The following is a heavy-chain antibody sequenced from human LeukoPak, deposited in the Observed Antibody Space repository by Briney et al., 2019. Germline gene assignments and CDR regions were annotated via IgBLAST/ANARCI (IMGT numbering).Heavy chain of an antibody. CDR2: IYYSGST. V-gene: IGHV4-61*01. CDR1: GGSVSSGSYY. CDR3: AFSPHSSGWLNWFGP. D-gene: IGHD6-19*01. J-gene: IGHJ5*02. Sequence: SETLSLTCTVSGGSVSSGSYYWSWIRQPPGKGLGWIGYIYYSGSTNYNPSLKSRVIISVDTSKNQFSLKLSSVTAADTAVYYCAFSPHSSGWLNWFGPWGQGTLVTVSS.